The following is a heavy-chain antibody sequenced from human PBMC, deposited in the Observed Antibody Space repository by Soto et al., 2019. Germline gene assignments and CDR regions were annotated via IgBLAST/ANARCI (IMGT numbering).Heavy chain of an antibody. CDR3: ARGGSGTSHV. CDR2: TYYRGNP. CDR1: DDSITGGGYF. Sequence: QVQLQESGPGLVKPSQTLTLTCTVSDDSITGGGYFWTWIRQRPGKGLEWLGSTYYRGNPFYNPALTRRGTSSLDLAQRRVSLRVTSVTAAATAIYFCARGGSGTSHVWGQGTLVIVSS. J-gene: IGHJ4*02. V-gene: IGHV4-31*02. D-gene: IGHD3-10*01.